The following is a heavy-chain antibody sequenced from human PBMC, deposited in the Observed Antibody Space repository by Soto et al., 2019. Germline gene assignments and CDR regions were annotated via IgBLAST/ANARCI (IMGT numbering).Heavy chain of an antibody. Sequence: SGPTLVNPTQTLTLTCTFSGFSLSTSGVGVGWIRQPPGKALEWLALIYWDDDKRYSPSLKSRLTIKKNTSKNQVVLTITNMKPVDTASYYFALSTYYYGSGSTNWFDPWGKGTLVTVSS. CDR3: ALSTYYYGSGSTNWFDP. CDR1: GFSLSTSGVG. CDR2: IYWDDDK. J-gene: IGHJ5*02. D-gene: IGHD3-10*01. V-gene: IGHV2-5*02.